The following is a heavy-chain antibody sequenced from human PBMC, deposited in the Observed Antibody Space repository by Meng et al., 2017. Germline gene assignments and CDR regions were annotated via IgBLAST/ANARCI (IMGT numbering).Heavy chain of an antibody. J-gene: IGHJ4*02. CDR3: ARVRASLGPTTADY. Sequence: GESLKISCAASGFTFSSYWMSWVRQAPGKGLEWVANIMQDGSEKYYVDSVKGRFTISRDNAKNSLYLQMNSLRAEDTAVYYCARVRASLGPTTADYWGQGTLVTVSS. CDR2: IMQDGSEK. D-gene: IGHD2/OR15-2a*01. V-gene: IGHV3-7*01. CDR1: GFTFSSYW.